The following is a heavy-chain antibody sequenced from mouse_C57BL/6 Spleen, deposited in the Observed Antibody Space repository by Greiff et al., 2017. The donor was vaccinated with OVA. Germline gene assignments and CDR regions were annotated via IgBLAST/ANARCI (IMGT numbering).Heavy chain of an antibody. CDR2: IDPHSGGT. V-gene: IGHV1-72*01. D-gene: IGHD1-1*01. Sequence: VQLQQPGAELVKPGASVKLSCKASGYTFTSYWMHWVKQRPGRGLEWIGRIDPHSGGTKYNEKFKSKATLTVDKPSSTAYMQLSSLTSEDSAVYYCASGSYYYGSAWFAYWGQGTLVTVSA. J-gene: IGHJ3*01. CDR1: GYTFTSYW. CDR3: ASGSYYYGSAWFAY.